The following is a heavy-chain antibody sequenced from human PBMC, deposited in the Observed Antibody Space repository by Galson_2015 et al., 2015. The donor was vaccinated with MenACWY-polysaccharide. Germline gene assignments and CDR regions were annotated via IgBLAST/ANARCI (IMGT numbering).Heavy chain of an antibody. CDR1: GFTFSSYG. D-gene: IGHD4-17*01. CDR2: ISFDGSIN. Sequence: SLRLSCAASGFTFSSYGMHWVRQAPAKGLEWVPFISFDGSINYYADSVKGRFTISRDNSKNPLYLQMNSLRDEDTAVYYCARDHFGDYGVSNGAFDIWGQGTMVTVSS. V-gene: IGHV3-30*03. CDR3: ARDHFGDYGVSNGAFDI. J-gene: IGHJ3*02.